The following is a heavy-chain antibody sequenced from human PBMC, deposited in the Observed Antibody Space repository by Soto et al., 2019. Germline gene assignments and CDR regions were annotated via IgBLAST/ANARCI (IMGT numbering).Heavy chain of an antibody. CDR1: GDSITSNSYF. V-gene: IGHV4-39*07. J-gene: IGHJ6*02. CDR3: ATHYSGWYGPLYYYYYGMDV. D-gene: IGHD6-19*01. Sequence: TSETLSLTCTVSGDSITSNSYFWAWIRQPPGKGLEWIGSIYHSGSTNYNPSLKSRVTISVDKSKNQFSLKLSSVTAADTAVYYCATHYSGWYGPLYYYYYGMDVWGQGTTVTVSS. CDR2: IYHSGST.